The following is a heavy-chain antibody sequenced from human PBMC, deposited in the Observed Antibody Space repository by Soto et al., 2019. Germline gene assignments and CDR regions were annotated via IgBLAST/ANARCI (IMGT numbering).Heavy chain of an antibody. CDR2: IYYSGST. D-gene: IGHD2-15*01. CDR3: ARKRPKYGGNPYFDY. J-gene: IGHJ4*02. CDR1: GGSISSGGYY. Sequence: KPSETLSLTCTVSGGSISSGGYYWSWIRQHPGKGLEWIGYIYYSGSTYYNPSLKSRVTISVDTSKNQFSLKLSSVTAADTAVYYCARKRPKYGGNPYFDYWGQGTLVTVSS. V-gene: IGHV4-31*03.